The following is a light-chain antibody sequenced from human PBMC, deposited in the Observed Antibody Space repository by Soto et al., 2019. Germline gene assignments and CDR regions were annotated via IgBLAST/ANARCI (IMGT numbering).Light chain of an antibody. J-gene: IGKJ2*01. Sequence: DIVMTQSPDSLAVSLGERATINCKSSQSVLYSSNNNNYLAWYQQKPGQPPELLISWASTRESGVPDRFSGSGSGTDFTLTISSLQAEDVAVYYCQQYYSTPPTFGQGTKLEIK. CDR1: QSVLYSSNNNNY. V-gene: IGKV4-1*01. CDR2: WAS. CDR3: QQYYSTPPT.